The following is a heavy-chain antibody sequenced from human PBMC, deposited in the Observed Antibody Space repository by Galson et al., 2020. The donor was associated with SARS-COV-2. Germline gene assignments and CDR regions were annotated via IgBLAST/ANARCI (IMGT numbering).Heavy chain of an antibody. V-gene: IGHV4-30-2*06. Sequence: SETLSLTCSVSGGSITSGGYSWTWIRQSPGKGLEWIGYVYQSGATHYNPSLKSRLTISMDRSKNQLSLKLTSVTAADTAVYYCARRYVSGLSPYWYLDLWGRGTLVTVSS. CDR3: ARRYVSGLSPYWYLDL. D-gene: IGHD3-16*01. CDR2: VYQSGAT. CDR1: GGSITSGGYS. J-gene: IGHJ2*01.